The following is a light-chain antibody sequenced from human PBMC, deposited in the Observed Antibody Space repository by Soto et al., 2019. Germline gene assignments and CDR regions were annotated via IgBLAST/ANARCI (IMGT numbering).Light chain of an antibody. CDR2: GAS. CDR1: QSVSSSS. CDR3: HQYGTSPRT. J-gene: IGKJ1*01. V-gene: IGKV3-20*01. Sequence: EIVLTQSPGTLSLSPGEGAALSCRANQSVSSSSLAWYQQIPGQTPRLLIFGASTRATGVPDRFSGSGSGTHFTLTISRLEPEDFAIYYCHQYGTSPRTFGQGTKV.